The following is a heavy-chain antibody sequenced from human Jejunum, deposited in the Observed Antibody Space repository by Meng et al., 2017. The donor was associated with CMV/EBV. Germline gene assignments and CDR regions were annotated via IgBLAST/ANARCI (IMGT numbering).Heavy chain of an antibody. D-gene: IGHD2-2*01. J-gene: IGHJ4*02. CDR3: ARELGDCSTSRCYSMLYFDY. CDR2: IKQDGSEK. Sequence: WRGWVGQAPGKGLEWVANIKQDGSEKYYVDSVRGRFTISRDNAKNSLSLQMNSLRAEDTAVYYCARELGDCSTSRCYSMLYFDYWGQGTLVTVSS. CDR1: W. V-gene: IGHV3-7*01.